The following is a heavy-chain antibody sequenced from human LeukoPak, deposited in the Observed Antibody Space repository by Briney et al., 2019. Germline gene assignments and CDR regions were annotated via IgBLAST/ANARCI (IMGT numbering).Heavy chain of an antibody. CDR2: IKQDGSEK. CDR1: GFTFSSYW. Sequence: GGFLRLSCAASGFTFSSYWMNWVRQAPGKGLEWVANIKQDGSEKYYVDSVKGRLTISRDNAKNSLYLRMSSLRAEDTAVYYCARLPLSNPSEWGMDYWGQGTLVTVSS. V-gene: IGHV3-7*01. CDR3: ARLPLSNPSEWGMDY. J-gene: IGHJ4*02. D-gene: IGHD1-26*01.